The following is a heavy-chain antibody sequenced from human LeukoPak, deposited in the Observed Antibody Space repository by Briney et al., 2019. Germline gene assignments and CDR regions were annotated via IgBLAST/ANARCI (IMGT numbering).Heavy chain of an antibody. CDR1: EFSVGSNY. CDR2: IYSGGST. D-gene: IGHD6-13*01. CDR3: ARFGTRYSSKAFDI. V-gene: IGHV3-66*01. J-gene: IGHJ3*02. Sequence: GGSLRLSCAASEFSVGSNYMTWVRQAPGKGLEWVSLIYSGGSTYYADSVKGRFTISRDNSKNTLYLQMNSLRAEDTAVYYCARFGTRYSSKAFDIWGQGTMVTVSS.